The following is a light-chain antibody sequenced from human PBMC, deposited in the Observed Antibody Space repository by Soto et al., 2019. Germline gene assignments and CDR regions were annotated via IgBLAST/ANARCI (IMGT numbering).Light chain of an antibody. CDR2: GAS. CDR3: QQYGGSPQT. CDR1: QSVSSSY. J-gene: IGKJ2*01. Sequence: EIVLTQSPGTLSLSPGERVTLSCRASQSVSSSYLAWYQQKPGQAPRLLIYGASRRATGIPDRFSGSGSGTDFNLTISRLEPEDFAVYFCQQYGGSPQTFGQGTKLEIK. V-gene: IGKV3-20*01.